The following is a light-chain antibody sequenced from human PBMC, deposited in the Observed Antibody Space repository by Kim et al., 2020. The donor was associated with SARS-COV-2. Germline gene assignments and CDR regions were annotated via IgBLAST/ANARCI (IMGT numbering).Light chain of an antibody. Sequence: SVALGQTAKITCGGDNIGDKNVHWYQQKPDQAPVLVIYRDFNRPSGIPERFSGSNSGNTATLTISKAQAGDEADYYCQVWDTTSAVFGGGTKLTVL. CDR3: QVWDTTSAV. J-gene: IGLJ3*02. CDR2: RDF. V-gene: IGLV3-9*01. CDR1: NIGDKN.